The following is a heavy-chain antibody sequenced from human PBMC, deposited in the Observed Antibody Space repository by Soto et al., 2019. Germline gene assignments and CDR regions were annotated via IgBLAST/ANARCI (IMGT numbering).Heavy chain of an antibody. D-gene: IGHD3-10*01. V-gene: IGHV4-39*01. CDR1: GGPTSRSSYY. CDR2: IYHRGST. CDR3: ARHYYGSGSYYNWFDP. J-gene: IGHJ5*02. Sequence: SDPLSLTFTISGGPTSRSSYYWGWIRQPPGKGLEWLGSIYHRGSTYYNPSLKSRVTISVDTSKSQFSLKLSSVTAADTAVYYCARHYYGSGSYYNWFDPWGQG.